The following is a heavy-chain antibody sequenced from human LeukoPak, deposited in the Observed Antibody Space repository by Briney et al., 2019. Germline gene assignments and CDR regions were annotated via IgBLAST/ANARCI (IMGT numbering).Heavy chain of an antibody. V-gene: IGHV1-8*01. CDR2: VNPNSGHA. CDR3: ARGILEGVDV. D-gene: IGHD2-21*01. J-gene: IGHJ6*02. CDR1: GYTFTSYD. Sequence: ASVKVSCKASGYTFTSYDINWVRQATGQGLEWMGWVNPNSGHAGSPQKFQGRVTMTRDTSISTAYMELSSLTSEDTAVCYCARGILEGVDVWGQGTAVTVSS.